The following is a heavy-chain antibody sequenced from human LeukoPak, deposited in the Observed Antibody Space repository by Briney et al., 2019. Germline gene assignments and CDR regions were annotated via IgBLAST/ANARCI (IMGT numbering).Heavy chain of an antibody. D-gene: IGHD3-3*01. CDR2: ISSSGSTI. J-gene: IGHJ4*02. V-gene: IGHV3-11*01. CDR1: GFTFSDYY. CDR3: ARDAFPIFGVVITTERFDY. Sequence: PGGSLRLSCAPAGFTFSDYYMSWIRQAPGKGLEWVSYISSSGSTIYYADSVKGRFTISRDNAKHSLYLKMYSLRAEDTAVYYCARDAFPIFGVVITTERFDYWGQGTLVTVSS.